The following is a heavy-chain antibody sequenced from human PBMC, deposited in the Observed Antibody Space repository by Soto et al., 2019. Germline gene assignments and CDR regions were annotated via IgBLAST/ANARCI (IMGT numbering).Heavy chain of an antibody. V-gene: IGHV3-30*18. D-gene: IGHD2-2*01. CDR3: AKVAFRLIGHQLRPADY. Sequence: GGSLRLSCAASGFTFSSYGMHWVRQAPGKGLEWVAVISYDGSNKYYADSVKGRFTISRDNSKNTLYLQMNSLRAEDTAVYYCAKVAFRLIGHQLRPADYWGQGTLVTVSS. CDR1: GFTFSSYG. CDR2: ISYDGSNK. J-gene: IGHJ4*02.